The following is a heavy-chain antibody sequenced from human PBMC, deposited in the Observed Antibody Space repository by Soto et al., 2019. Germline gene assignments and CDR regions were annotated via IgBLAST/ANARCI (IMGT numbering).Heavy chain of an antibody. D-gene: IGHD3-22*01. Sequence: EVQLVESGGGLVKPGGSLRLSCAASGFTFSSYSMNWFRQAPGKGLELVSSISSSSSYIYYADSVKGRFTISRDNAKNSLYLQMNSLRAEDTAVYYCAREGGLSGYYLILSYYYYMAVWGKGTTVTFYS. V-gene: IGHV3-21*01. CDR3: AREGGLSGYYLILSYYYYMAV. J-gene: IGHJ6*03. CDR2: ISSSSSYI. CDR1: GFTFSSYS.